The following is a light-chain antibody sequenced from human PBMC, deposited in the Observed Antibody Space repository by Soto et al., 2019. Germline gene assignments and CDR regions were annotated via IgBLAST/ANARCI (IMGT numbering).Light chain of an antibody. CDR1: QSLLHNNGQNY. V-gene: IGKV2-28*01. Sequence: EIMMTQSPLSLSVAPGETASISCRASQSLLHNNGQNYLDWFLQKPGQAPQLLIYLGSSRAPGVPDWFSGSGSGTDFTLRISSLEAEDVGVYYCMQALQTPRTFGPGTKVEIE. CDR2: LGS. CDR3: MQALQTPRT. J-gene: IGKJ1*01.